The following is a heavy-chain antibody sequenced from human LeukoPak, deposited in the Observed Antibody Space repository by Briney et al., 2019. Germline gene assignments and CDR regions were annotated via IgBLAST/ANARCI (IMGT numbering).Heavy chain of an antibody. Sequence: PGGSLRLSCAASGLTFSSYDMHWVRQATGKGLEWVSAIGTAGDTYYPGSVKGRFTISRENAKNSLYLQMNSLRAGDTAVYYCARAPPQQLVLWGGYYYGMDVWGQGTTVTVSS. CDR3: ARAPPQQLVLWGGYYYGMDV. J-gene: IGHJ6*02. V-gene: IGHV3-13*01. CDR1: GLTFSSYD. CDR2: IGTAGDT. D-gene: IGHD6-13*01.